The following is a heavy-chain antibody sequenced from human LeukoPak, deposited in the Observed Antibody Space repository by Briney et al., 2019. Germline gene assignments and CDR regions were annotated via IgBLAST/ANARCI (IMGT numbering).Heavy chain of an antibody. D-gene: IGHD5-18*01. CDR3: AGGRGYTYGYIQH. J-gene: IGHJ1*01. Sequence: ASVKVSCKASGYTFTGYYMHWVRQAPGQGLEWVGWINPNSGGTNYAQKFQGRVTMTRDTSISTAYMELSSPRSDDTAVYYCAGGRGYTYGYIQHWGQGTPVTVSS. V-gene: IGHV1-2*02. CDR1: GYTFTGYY. CDR2: INPNSGGT.